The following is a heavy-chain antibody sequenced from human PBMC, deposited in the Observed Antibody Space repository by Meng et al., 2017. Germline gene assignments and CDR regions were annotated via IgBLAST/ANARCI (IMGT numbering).Heavy chain of an antibody. V-gene: IGHV4/OR15-8*02. Sequence: QGQLQGSGQGLVKPSGTLSLTCVVSGGSISSVDWWSWVRQPPGKGLEWIGEIYHGGNTNYNPSLKSRVTISIDKSKNQFSLKLSSVTAADTAVYYCASWIYSCGWQWGQGTLVTVSS. CDR2: IYHGGNT. CDR3: ASWIYSCGWQ. J-gene: IGHJ4*02. D-gene: IGHD6-19*01. CDR1: GGSISSVDW.